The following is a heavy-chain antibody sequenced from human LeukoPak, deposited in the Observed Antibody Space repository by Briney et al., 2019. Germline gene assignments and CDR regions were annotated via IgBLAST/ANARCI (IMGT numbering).Heavy chain of an antibody. CDR3: ARSSGYSYGDFDY. CDR1: GFTFSSYG. J-gene: IGHJ4*02. D-gene: IGHD5-18*01. CDR2: ISSSSNIM. V-gene: IGHV3-48*01. Sequence: PGGSLRLSCAASGFTFSSYGMNWVRQAPGKGLEWVSYISSSSNIMNYADSVKGRFTTSRDNAKNSLYLQMNSLRAEDTAVYYCARSSGYSYGDFDYWGQGTLVTVSS.